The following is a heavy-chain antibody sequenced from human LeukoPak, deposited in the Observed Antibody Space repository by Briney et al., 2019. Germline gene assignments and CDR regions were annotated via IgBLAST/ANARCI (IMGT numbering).Heavy chain of an antibody. J-gene: IGHJ4*02. CDR1: GFTFSIYP. D-gene: IGHD3-16*01. CDR3: AKDLFGGPARAYFDY. CDR2: ISGSGAYA. V-gene: IGHV3-23*01. Sequence: PGGSLRPSCAASGFTFSIYPMTWVRQAPGKGLEWVSSISGSGAYAHYANSVKGRFIASRDNSKNTLFLQMNSLRAEDTAVYYCAKDLFGGPARAYFDYWGRGTLVTVSS.